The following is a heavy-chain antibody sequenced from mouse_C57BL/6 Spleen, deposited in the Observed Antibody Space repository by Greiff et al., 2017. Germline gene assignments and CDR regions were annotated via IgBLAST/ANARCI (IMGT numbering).Heavy chain of an antibody. Sequence: QVQLQQPGAELVKPGASVKMSCTASGYTFTSYWITWVKQRPGQGLEWIGDIYPGSGSTNYNEKFKSKATLPVDTSSSTAYMRLSSLTSEDSAVYDCARHVGYYYGSSPYFGYWGQGTTLTVSS. D-gene: IGHD1-1*01. CDR1: GYTFTSYW. CDR2: IYPGSGST. V-gene: IGHV1-55*01. J-gene: IGHJ2*01. CDR3: ARHVGYYYGSSPYFGY.